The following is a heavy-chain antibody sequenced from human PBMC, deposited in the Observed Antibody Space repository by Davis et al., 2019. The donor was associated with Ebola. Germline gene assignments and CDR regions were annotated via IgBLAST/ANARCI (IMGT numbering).Heavy chain of an antibody. D-gene: IGHD3-3*01. Sequence: SVKVSCKASGGTFSSYAISWVRQAPGQGLEWMGGIIPILGIANYAQKFQGRVTMTTDTSTSTAYMELRSLRSDDTAVYYCARTRGAAVLIGWGQGTLVTVSS. CDR1: GGTFSSYA. CDR2: IIPILGIA. V-gene: IGHV1-69*10. CDR3: ARTRGAAVLIG. J-gene: IGHJ4*02.